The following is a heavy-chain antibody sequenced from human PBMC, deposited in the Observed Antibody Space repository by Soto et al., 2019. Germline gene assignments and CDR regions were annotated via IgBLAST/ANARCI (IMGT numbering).Heavy chain of an antibody. J-gene: IGHJ4*02. D-gene: IGHD3-3*01. CDR2: FIPVYRTL. Sequence: QVQLVQSGAEVKKPGSSVKVSCKASGGSFGKSAINWVRQTPGQGLEWLGGFIPVYRTLNYAQKFQDRVTITADESTGTAYMTLSSLASDDTAVYYCATGVIWIGYFTVDSWGQGTRVTVSS. V-gene: IGHV1-69*01. CDR1: GGSFGKSA. CDR3: ATGVIWIGYFTVDS.